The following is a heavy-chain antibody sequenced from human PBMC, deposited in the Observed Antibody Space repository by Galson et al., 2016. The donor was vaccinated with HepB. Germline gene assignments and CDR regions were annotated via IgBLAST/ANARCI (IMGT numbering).Heavy chain of an antibody. J-gene: IGHJ4*02. D-gene: IGHD4-11*01. V-gene: IGHV4-59*04. CDR3: ARAGLLTKASFDC. Sequence: LRLSCAASGFAFNTYWMSWIRQPPGKGLEWIGTVYRGKTYYNPSLEGRVTISAGMPTDLLSLKLTSLTAADTAVYYCARAGLLTKASFDCWGQGTLVAVSS. CDR1: GFAFNTYW. CDR2: VYRGKT.